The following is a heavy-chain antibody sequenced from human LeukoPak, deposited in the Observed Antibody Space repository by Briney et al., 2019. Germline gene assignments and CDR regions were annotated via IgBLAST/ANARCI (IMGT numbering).Heavy chain of an antibody. CDR3: ARNKAQQLVRQGYYFDY. CDR1: GYTFTSYG. J-gene: IGHJ4*02. CDR2: ISAYNGNT. D-gene: IGHD6-13*01. V-gene: IGHV1-18*01. Sequence: ASVKVSCTASGYTFTSYGISWVRQAPGQGLEWMGWISAYNGNTNYAQKLQGRVTITTDTSTSTAYMELRSLRSDDTAVYYCARNKAQQLVRQGYYFDYWGQGTLVTVSS.